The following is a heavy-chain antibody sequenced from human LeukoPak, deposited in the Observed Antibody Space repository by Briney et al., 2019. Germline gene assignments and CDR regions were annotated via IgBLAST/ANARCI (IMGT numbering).Heavy chain of an antibody. J-gene: IGHJ4*02. CDR3: ARLWSTDCSGGSCPHQPNY. V-gene: IGHV4-39*01. CDR2: IYSVGSS. CDR1: GGSISSSAYH. D-gene: IGHD2-15*01. Sequence: SETLSLTCTVSGGSISSSAYHWGWIRQPPGKGLELIGTIYSVGSSYYNPSLKSRVNISLYTSKNQFSLKLNSVTAAETEVYYCARLWSTDCSGGSCPHQPNYWGQGNLVTVSS.